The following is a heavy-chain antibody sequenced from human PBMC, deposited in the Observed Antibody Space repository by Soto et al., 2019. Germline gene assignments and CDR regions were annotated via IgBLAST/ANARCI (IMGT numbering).Heavy chain of an antibody. CDR2: IYYSGST. J-gene: IGHJ4*02. Sequence: SETLSLTCTVSGGSISSYYWSWIRQPPGKGLEWIGYIYYSGSTNYNPSLKSRVTISVDTSKNQFSLKLSSVTAADTAVYYCARVDIVVVPAAPREYYFDYWGQGTLVTVSS. V-gene: IGHV4-59*01. D-gene: IGHD2-2*01. CDR1: GGSISSYY. CDR3: ARVDIVVVPAAPREYYFDY.